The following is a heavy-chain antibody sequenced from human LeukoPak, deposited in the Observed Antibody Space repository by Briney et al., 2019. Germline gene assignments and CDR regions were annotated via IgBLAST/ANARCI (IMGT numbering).Heavy chain of an antibody. CDR3: TRDLPALAYCGGDRYSSDAFDI. V-gene: IGHV3-49*03. CDR1: GFTFGDYA. Sequence: GGSLRLSCTASGFTFGDYAMSWFRQAPGKGLEWVGFIRSKAYGGRTEYAASVKGRFTISRDDSKSIAYLQMNSLKTEDTAVYYCTRDLPALAYCGGDRYSSDAFDIWGQGTMVTVSS. CDR2: IRSKAYGGRT. J-gene: IGHJ3*02. D-gene: IGHD2-21*02.